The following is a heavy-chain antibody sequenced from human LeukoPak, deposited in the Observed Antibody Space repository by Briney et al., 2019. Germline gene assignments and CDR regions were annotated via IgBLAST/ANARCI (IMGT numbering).Heavy chain of an antibody. CDR1: GFTFSSYG. V-gene: IGHV3-30*18. CDR3: AKDDSSSWYPLHDY. J-gene: IGHJ4*02. CDR2: ISYDGSNK. D-gene: IGHD6-13*01. Sequence: GRSLRLSCAASGFTFSSYGMHWVRQAPGKGLEWVAVISYDGSNKYYADSVKGRFTISRGNPKNTLYLQMNSLRAEDTAVYYCAKDDSSSWYPLHDYWGQGTLVTVSS.